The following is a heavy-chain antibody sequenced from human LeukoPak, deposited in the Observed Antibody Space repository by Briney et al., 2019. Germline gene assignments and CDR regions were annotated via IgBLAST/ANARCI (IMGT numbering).Heavy chain of an antibody. CDR2: IIPILGIA. CDR1: GGTFSSYA. D-gene: IGHD3-9*01. CDR3: ARGIRYFDGIHGMDV. Sequence: SVKVSCKASGGTFSSYAISWVRQAPGQGLEWMGRIIPILGIANYAQKFQGRVTITADKSTSTAYMELSSLRSEDTAVYYCARGIRYFDGIHGMDVWGRGTTVTVSS. V-gene: IGHV1-69*04. J-gene: IGHJ6*02.